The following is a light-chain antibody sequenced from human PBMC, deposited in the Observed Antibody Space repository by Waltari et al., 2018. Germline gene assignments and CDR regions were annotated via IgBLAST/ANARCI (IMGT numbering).Light chain of an antibody. Sequence: QPSLTQPPPVSGSPGQSVTISCTGTSRNVGSYNRVPWYQQPPDTAPKLIIYEVSDRPSGVPDRFSGSKSANTAFLTISGLQAEDEADYFCSSYTSSSTWVFGTGTKVTVL. J-gene: IGLJ1*01. V-gene: IGLV2-18*02. CDR3: SSYTSSSTWV. CDR2: EVS. CDR1: SRNVGSYNR.